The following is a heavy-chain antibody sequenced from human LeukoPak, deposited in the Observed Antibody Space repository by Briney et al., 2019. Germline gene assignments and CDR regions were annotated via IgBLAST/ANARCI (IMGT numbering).Heavy chain of an antibody. D-gene: IGHD2-8*01. CDR2: ISSDGSNK. CDR1: GFTFSSYG. Sequence: GGSLRLSCAASGFTFSSYGMHGGRQAPGKGLEWVTVISSDGSNKYYADPVRGRFTISRDNSKNTLYLQMNSLRAEDTAVYYCAKDGDIVLMVYAPTYGMDVWGQGTTVTVSS. J-gene: IGHJ6*02. CDR3: AKDGDIVLMVYAPTYGMDV. V-gene: IGHV3-30*18.